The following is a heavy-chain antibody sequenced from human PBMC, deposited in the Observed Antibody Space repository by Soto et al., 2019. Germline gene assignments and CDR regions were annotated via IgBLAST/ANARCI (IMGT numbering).Heavy chain of an antibody. D-gene: IGHD1-1*01. Sequence: QVHLVQSGAEVKKPGASVKVSCKGSGYTFTSYGITWVRQAPGQGLEWMGWISAHNGNTDYAQKLQGRVTVTRDTSTTAAYMELRSLRSDDTAVYYCARGRYGDYWGQGALVTVSS. CDR1: GYTFTSYG. CDR3: ARGRYGDY. CDR2: ISAHNGNT. V-gene: IGHV1-18*01. J-gene: IGHJ4*02.